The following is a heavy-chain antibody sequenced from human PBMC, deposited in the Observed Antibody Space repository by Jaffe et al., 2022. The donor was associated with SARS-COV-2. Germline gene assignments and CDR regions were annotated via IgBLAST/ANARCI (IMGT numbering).Heavy chain of an antibody. J-gene: IGHJ3*02. Sequence: EVQLVESGGGLVQPGGSLRLSCAASGFTFSSYAMSWVRQAPGKGLEWVSAISGSGGSTYFADSVKGRFTISRDNSKNTLYLQMNSLRAEDTAVYYCAKDRNYDILTGYGLSAFDIWGQGTMVTVSS. CDR3: AKDRNYDILTGYGLSAFDI. V-gene: IGHV3-23*04. D-gene: IGHD3-9*01. CDR1: GFTFSSYA. CDR2: ISGSGGST.